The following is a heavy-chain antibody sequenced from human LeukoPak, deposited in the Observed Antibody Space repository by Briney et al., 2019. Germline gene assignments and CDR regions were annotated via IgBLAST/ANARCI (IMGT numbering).Heavy chain of an antibody. CDR3: ARAKIAGIYYYYGMDV. V-gene: IGHV4-34*01. D-gene: IGHD6-13*01. J-gene: IGHJ6*02. CDR1: GGSFSGYY. Sequence: SETLSLTCAVYGGSFSGYYWSWIRQPPGKGLEWIGEINHSGSTNYNPSLKSRVTISVDTSKNQFSLKLSSVTAADTAVYYCARAKIAGIYYYYGMDVWGQGTTVTVPS. CDR2: INHSGST.